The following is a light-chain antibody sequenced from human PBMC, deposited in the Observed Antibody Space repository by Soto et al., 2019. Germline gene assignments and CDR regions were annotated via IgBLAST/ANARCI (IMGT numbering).Light chain of an antibody. CDR1: QSISSY. Sequence: DIQMTQSPSSLSAYLGDRVTITCRASQSISSYLNWYQQKPGKAPKLLIYAASSLHSGVPSRFSGSGSGTLFTLTISSLQPEDFATYYCQQTSSTPVTFGQGTRLEIK. J-gene: IGKJ5*01. CDR3: QQTSSTPVT. V-gene: IGKV1-39*01. CDR2: AAS.